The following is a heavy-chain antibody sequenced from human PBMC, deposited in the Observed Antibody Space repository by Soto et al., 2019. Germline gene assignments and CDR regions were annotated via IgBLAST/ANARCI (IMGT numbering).Heavy chain of an antibody. CDR2: IYKSATT. CDR1: GDSISNLDYF. V-gene: IGHV4-30-4*01. CDR3: ARGRYCLTGRCFPNWFDS. J-gene: IGHJ5*01. D-gene: IGHD7-27*01. Sequence: KSSETLSLTCSVSGDSISNLDYFWAWIRQPPGQALEYIGYIYKSATTYYNPSFESRVAISVDTSKSQFSLNVTSVTAADTAVYFCARGRYCLTGRCFPNWFDSWRQGALVTVSS.